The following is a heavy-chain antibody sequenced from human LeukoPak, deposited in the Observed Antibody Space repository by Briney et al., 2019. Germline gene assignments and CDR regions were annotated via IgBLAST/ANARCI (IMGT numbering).Heavy chain of an antibody. D-gene: IGHD5-24*01. CDR2: IIPIFGTA. J-gene: IGHJ6*03. Sequence: ASVKVSCKASGGTFSSYAISWVRQAPGQGLEWMGGIIPIFGTANYAQKFQGRGTITADESTSTAYMELSSLRSEDAAVYYCAISTWLQLRYYYYMDVWGKGTTVTVSS. CDR3: AISTWLQLRYYYYMDV. CDR1: GGTFSSYA. V-gene: IGHV1-69*01.